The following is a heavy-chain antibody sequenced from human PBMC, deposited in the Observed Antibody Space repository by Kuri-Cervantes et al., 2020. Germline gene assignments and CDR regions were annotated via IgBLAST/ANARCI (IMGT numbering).Heavy chain of an antibody. CDR2: ISSSGSTI. J-gene: IGHJ4*02. V-gene: IGHV3-48*03. D-gene: IGHD5-18*01. Sequence: GGSLRLSCAASGFTFSSYEMNWVRQAPGKGPEWVSYISSSGSTIYYADSVKGRFTISRDNAKNSLYLQMNSLRAEDTAVYYCARDRSPDTAMVFRWHWGQGTLVTVSS. CDR3: ARDRSPDTAMVFRWH. CDR1: GFTFSSYE.